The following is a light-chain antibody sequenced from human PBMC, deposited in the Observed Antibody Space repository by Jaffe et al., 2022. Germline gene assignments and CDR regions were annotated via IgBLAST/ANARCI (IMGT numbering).Light chain of an antibody. CDR3: QQSYSTPFT. CDR1: QSITTY. Sequence: DIQMTQSPSSLSASVGDRVTITCRASQSITTYFNWYQQKPGKAPNLLIYAASSLQSGVPSRFSGSGSGTDFTLTISSLQPEDFATYYCQQSYSTPFTFGPGTKVDI. CDR2: AAS. J-gene: IGKJ3*01. V-gene: IGKV1-39*01.